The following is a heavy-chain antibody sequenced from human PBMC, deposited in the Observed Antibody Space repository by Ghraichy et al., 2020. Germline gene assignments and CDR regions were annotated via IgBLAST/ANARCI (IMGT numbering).Heavy chain of an antibody. CDR3: ARRNDYDFWSGTFDY. CDR1: GGSISSSSYY. J-gene: IGHJ4*02. CDR2: IYYSGST. Sequence: SETLSLTCTVSGGSISSSSYYWGCIRQPPGKGLEWIGSIYYSGSTYYNPSLKSRVTISVDTSKNQFSLKLSSVTAADTAVYYCARRNDYDFWSGTFDYWGQGTLVTVSS. V-gene: IGHV4-39*01. D-gene: IGHD3-3*01.